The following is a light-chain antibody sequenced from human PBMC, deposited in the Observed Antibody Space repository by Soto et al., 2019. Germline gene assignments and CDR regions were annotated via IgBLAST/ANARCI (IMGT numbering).Light chain of an antibody. CDR3: QQLDSYPIT. CDR2: DAS. Sequence: DIQLTQSPSFLSASVGERVAITCRASQGISSFLAWYQQKPGKAPGLLIYDASTLQSEVPSRFSGSGSGTEFTLTISSLQPEDFATYYCQQLDSYPITFGQGTRLEIK. J-gene: IGKJ5*01. V-gene: IGKV1-9*01. CDR1: QGISSF.